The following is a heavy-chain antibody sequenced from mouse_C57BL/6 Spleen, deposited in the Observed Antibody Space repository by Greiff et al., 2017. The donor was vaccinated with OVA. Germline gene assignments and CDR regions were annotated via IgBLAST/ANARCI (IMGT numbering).Heavy chain of an antibody. V-gene: IGHV3-6*01. Sequence: EVKLVESGPGLVKPSQSLSLTCSVTGYSITSGYYWNWIRQFPGNKLEWMGYISYDGSNNYNPSLKNRISITRDTSKNQFFLKLNSVTTEDTATYYCARDRGMVYYLDDWGQGTTLTVSS. CDR3: ARDRGMVYYLDD. J-gene: IGHJ2*01. D-gene: IGHD2-10*02. CDR1: GYSITSGYY. CDR2: ISYDGSN.